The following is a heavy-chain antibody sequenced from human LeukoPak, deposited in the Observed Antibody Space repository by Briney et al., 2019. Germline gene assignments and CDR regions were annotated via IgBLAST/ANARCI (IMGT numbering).Heavy chain of an antibody. V-gene: IGHV1-69*04. D-gene: IGHD6-19*01. CDR2: IIPILGIA. Sequence: GASVKVSCKASGGTFSSYAIGWVRQAPGQGLEWMGRIIPILGIANYAQKFQGRVTITADKSTSTAYMELSSLRSEDTAVYYCAIPRQSSGRYNFDYWGQGTLVTVSS. CDR1: GGTFSSYA. J-gene: IGHJ4*02. CDR3: AIPRQSSGRYNFDY.